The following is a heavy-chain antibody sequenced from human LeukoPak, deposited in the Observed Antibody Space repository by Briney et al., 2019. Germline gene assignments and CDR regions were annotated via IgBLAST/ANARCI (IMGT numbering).Heavy chain of an antibody. J-gene: IGHJ4*02. CDR1: GFTFSSYA. Sequence: QPGGSLRLSCAASGFTFSSYAMHWVRQAPGKGLEWVAVISYDGSNKYYADSVKGRFTISRDNSKNTLYLQMNSLRAEDTAVYYCASASYYDSSGYYGDYWGQGTLVTVSS. V-gene: IGHV3-30*04. D-gene: IGHD3-22*01. CDR2: ISYDGSNK. CDR3: ASASYYDSSGYYGDY.